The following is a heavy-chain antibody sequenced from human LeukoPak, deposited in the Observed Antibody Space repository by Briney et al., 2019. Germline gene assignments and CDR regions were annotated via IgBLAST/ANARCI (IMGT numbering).Heavy chain of an antibody. D-gene: IGHD6-19*01. J-gene: IGHJ3*02. CDR1: GGSISSSSYY. CDR3: ARPITIAVAGVRAFDI. V-gene: IGHV4-39*01. CDR2: IYYSGST. Sequence: SETLSLTCTVSGGSISSSSYYWGWIRQPPGKGLEWIGSIYYSGSTYYNPSLKSRFTISVDTSKNQFSLKLSSVTAADTAVYYCARPITIAVAGVRAFDIWGQGTMVTVSS.